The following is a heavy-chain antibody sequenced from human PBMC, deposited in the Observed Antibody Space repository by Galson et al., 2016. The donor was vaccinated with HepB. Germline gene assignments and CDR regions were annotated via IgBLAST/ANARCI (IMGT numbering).Heavy chain of an antibody. V-gene: IGHV1-46*01. J-gene: IGHJ6*02. Sequence: SVKVSCKASGYTFISYYMHWVRQAPGQGLECMGIINPSGGTTDYAQKFQGRVTMTRDTSTSTAYMELSSLTFEDTAVYYCASGLISAGASYYYYIMDVWGQGTTVTVSS. D-gene: IGHD3-16*01. CDR1: GYTFISYY. CDR3: ASGLISAGASYYYYIMDV. CDR2: INPSGGTT.